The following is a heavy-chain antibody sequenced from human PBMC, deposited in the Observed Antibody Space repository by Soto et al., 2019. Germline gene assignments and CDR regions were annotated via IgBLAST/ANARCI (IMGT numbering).Heavy chain of an antibody. D-gene: IGHD3-22*01. Sequence: PGGSLRLSCASSVFTFSNYDMHCVRHSPGKWLEWVALMSYDGGNKYYADSVKGRFTISRDNSKNTLYLQMNSLRAEDTAVYYCAKHVRPRYYYDTTGYYRDYGGQGTLVTVS. CDR1: VFTFSNYD. CDR3: AKHVRPRYYYDTTGYYRDY. V-gene: IGHV3-30*18. J-gene: IGHJ4*02. CDR2: MSYDGGNK.